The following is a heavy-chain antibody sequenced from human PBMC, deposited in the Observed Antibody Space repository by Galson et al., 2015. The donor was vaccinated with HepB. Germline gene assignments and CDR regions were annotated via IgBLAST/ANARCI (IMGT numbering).Heavy chain of an antibody. CDR1: GYTFTGYY. J-gene: IGHJ6*02. CDR2: INPNSGGT. D-gene: IGHD6-13*01. V-gene: IGHV1-2*02. CDR3: ARGGQWQLADYYYYYGMDV. Sequence: SVKVSCKASGYTFTGYYMHWVRQAPGQGLEWMGWINPNSGGTNYAQKFQGRVTMTRDTSISTAYMELSRLRSDDTAVYYCARGGQWQLADYYYYYGMDVWGQGTTVTVSS.